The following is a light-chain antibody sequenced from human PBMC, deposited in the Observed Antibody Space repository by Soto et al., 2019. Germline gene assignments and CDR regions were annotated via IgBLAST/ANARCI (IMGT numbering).Light chain of an antibody. J-gene: IGKJ1*01. Sequence: EVVMTQSPATLSLSPGETATLSCRASQSMSNNLAWYQQKPGQAPRLLIYAASTRATGIPARFSGSGSGTEFTLTISGLQSEDFAVYYCLQYNKWPRTFGQGTKVEIK. CDR2: AAS. CDR1: QSMSNN. CDR3: LQYNKWPRT. V-gene: IGKV3-15*01.